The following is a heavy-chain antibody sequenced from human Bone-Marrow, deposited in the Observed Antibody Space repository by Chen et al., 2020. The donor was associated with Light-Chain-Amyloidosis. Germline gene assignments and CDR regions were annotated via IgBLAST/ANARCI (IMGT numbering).Heavy chain of an antibody. CDR1: GYTFPNYW. J-gene: IGHJ4*02. V-gene: IGHV5-51*01. CDR3: ARRRDGYNLEY. D-gene: IGHD5-12*01. CDR2: IYPDDSDA. Sequence: EVQLEQSGPEVKKPGESLKISCKGSGYTFPNYWIGWVRQMPGKGLEWMGVIYPDDSDASYSPSFEGQVAISGDKSSTTAYLQWRVLKASDTAMYYCARRRDGYNLEYWGQGTLVTVSS.